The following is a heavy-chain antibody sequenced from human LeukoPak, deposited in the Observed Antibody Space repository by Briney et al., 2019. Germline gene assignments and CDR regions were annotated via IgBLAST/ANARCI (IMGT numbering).Heavy chain of an antibody. D-gene: IGHD5-24*01. CDR1: GFTFSSFW. CDR2: IKHDGSEK. J-gene: IGHJ4*02. Sequence: SGGSLRLSCAASGFTFSSFWMSWVRQAPGKGLEWVANIKHDGSEKYYVDSVKGRFTIARDNAKNSLYLQMNSLRAEDRAVYYCARDTGVEMATSSDYWGQGTLVTVSS. V-gene: IGHV3-7*01. CDR3: ARDTGVEMATSSDY.